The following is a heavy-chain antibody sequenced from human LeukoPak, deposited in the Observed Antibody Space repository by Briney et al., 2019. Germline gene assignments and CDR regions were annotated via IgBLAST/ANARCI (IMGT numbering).Heavy chain of an antibody. J-gene: IGHJ4*02. CDR2: MSYDGNNK. CDR1: GFTFSDYG. CDR3: AKGGCSSNTCYANS. D-gene: IGHD2-2*01. Sequence: GRSLRLSCAASGFTFSDYGMYWARQAPGKGLDWVAFMSYDGNNKYYADSVKGRFTISRDNSKNTLYLQMNSLGVEDTAVYYCAKGGCSSNTCYANSWGQGTLVTVSS. V-gene: IGHV3-30*18.